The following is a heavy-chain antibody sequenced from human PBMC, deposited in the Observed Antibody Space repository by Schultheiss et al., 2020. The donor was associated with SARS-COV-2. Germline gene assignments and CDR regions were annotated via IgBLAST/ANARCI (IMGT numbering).Heavy chain of an antibody. CDR3: ARDGDTGGHFDY. D-gene: IGHD5-18*01. V-gene: IGHV4-59*01. CDR2: IYYSGST. J-gene: IGHJ4*02. CDR1: GGSISSYY. Sequence: SETLSLTCTVSGGSISSYYWSWIRQPPGKGLEWIGYIYYSGSTNYNPSLKSRVTISVDTSKNQFSLKLSSVTAADTAVYYCARDGDTGGHFDYWGQGTLVTVSS.